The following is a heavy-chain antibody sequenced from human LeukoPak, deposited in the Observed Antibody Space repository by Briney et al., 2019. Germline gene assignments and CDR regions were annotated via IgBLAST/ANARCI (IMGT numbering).Heavy chain of an antibody. J-gene: IGHJ3*02. CDR2: IYYSGST. Sequence: SETLSLTCTVSGGSISSSSYYWGWIRQPSGKGLEWIGSIYYSGSTYYNPSLKSRVTISVDTSKNQFSLKLSSVTAADTAVYYCARRFSYYYDSSGYYGSRAFDIWGQGTMVTVSS. D-gene: IGHD3-22*01. CDR3: ARRFSYYYDSSGYYGSRAFDI. V-gene: IGHV4-39*01. CDR1: GGSISSSSYY.